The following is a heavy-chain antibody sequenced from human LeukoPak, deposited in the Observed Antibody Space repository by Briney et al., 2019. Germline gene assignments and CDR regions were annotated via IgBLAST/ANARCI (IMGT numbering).Heavy chain of an antibody. J-gene: IGHJ6*03. V-gene: IGHV3-23*01. Sequence: GGSLRLSCAASGFTFSSYAMSWVRQAPGKGLEWVSAISGSGGSTYYADSVKGRFTISRDNSKNTLYLQMNSLRAEDTAVYYCAKSGDSDIVVVPAAITYYYYYYMDVWGKGTTVTVSS. CDR2: ISGSGGST. D-gene: IGHD2-2*01. CDR3: AKSGDSDIVVVPAAITYYYYYYMDV. CDR1: GFTFSSYA.